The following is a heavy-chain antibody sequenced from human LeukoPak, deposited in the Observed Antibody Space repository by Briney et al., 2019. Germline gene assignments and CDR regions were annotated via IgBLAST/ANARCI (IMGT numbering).Heavy chain of an antibody. J-gene: IGHJ4*02. CDR3: ARDRLQGGLERSEYYFDY. CDR1: GGSISSGGYY. V-gene: IGHV4-31*03. Sequence: SETLSLTCTVSGGSISSGGYYWSWIRQHPGTGLEWIGYIYYSGSTYYNPSLKSRVTISVDTSKNQFSLKLSSVTAADTAVYYCARDRLQGGLERSEYYFDYWGQGTLVTVSS. CDR2: IYYSGST. D-gene: IGHD1-1*01.